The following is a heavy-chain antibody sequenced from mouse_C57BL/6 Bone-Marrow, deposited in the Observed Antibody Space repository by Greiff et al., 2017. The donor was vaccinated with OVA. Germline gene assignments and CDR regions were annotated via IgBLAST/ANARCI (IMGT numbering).Heavy chain of an antibody. Sequence: QVQLQQSGAELARPGASVKLSCKASGYTFTSYGISWVKQRTGQGLEWIGEIYPRSGNTYYNVKFKGKATLTADKSSSTAYMELRSLTSEDSAVYFCARRGLYYFDYWGQGTTLTVSS. CDR2: IYPRSGNT. J-gene: IGHJ2*01. V-gene: IGHV1-81*01. CDR1: GYTFTSYG. CDR3: ARRGLYYFDY. D-gene: IGHD3-3*01.